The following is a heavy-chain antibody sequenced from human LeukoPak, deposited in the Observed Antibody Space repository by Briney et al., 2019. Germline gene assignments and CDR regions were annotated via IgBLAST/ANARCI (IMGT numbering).Heavy chain of an antibody. D-gene: IGHD1-1*01. J-gene: IGHJ4*02. Sequence: GGSLRLSCAASGLTFSSFAMSWVRQAPGKGLEWVSAISGNGDTTYYADSVKGRFTISRDNFKSTLYLQMNSLRVEDTAVYYCAKGHSAHGTGFDCWGQGTLPIVSS. V-gene: IGHV3-23*01. CDR2: ISGNGDTT. CDR1: GLTFSSFA. CDR3: AKGHSAHGTGFDC.